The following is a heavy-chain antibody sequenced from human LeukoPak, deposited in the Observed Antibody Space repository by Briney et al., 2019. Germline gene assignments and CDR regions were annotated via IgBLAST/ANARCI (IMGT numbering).Heavy chain of an antibody. CDR2: ISVSGAGS. D-gene: IGHD3-22*01. CDR3: AKSYDSSVRVPSFDY. Sequence: GGSLRLSCAASGFTFSTCAMSWVRQAPGKGLEWVSSISVSGAGSYYADSVKGRFTISRDNSRNTLYLQMNSLRAEDTAVYYCAKSYDSSVRVPSFDYWGQGTLVTVSS. V-gene: IGHV3-23*01. CDR1: GFTFSTCA. J-gene: IGHJ4*02.